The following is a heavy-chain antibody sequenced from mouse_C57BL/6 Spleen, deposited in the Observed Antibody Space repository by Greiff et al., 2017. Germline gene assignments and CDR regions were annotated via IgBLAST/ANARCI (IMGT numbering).Heavy chain of an antibody. V-gene: IGHV14-2*01. J-gene: IGHJ2*01. CDR3: AREGGPTVVARD. Sequence: EVQLQQSGAELVKPGASVKLSCTASGFNFTDYYMHWVKQRTEQGLEWIRRIDPEDGEIKYATKFQGKATITADTSANTAYLQLSSLTSEDTAVYYCAREGGPTVVARDWGQGTTLTVSS. CDR2: IDPEDGEI. D-gene: IGHD1-1*01. CDR1: GFNFTDYY.